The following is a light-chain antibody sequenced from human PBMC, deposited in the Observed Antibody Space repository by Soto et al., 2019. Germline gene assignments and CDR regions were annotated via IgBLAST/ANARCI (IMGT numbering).Light chain of an antibody. CDR3: QQSYKTPHT. J-gene: IGKJ2*01. Sequence: MTQSPATLSASVGDRVTITCRASQGVSAYLLWYQQRQGTAPKLLIYGASNLVSGVPSRFSGSGSGTTFTLTISSLQPEDFATYYCQQSYKTPHTFGQGTKLETK. CDR2: GAS. CDR1: QGVSAY. V-gene: IGKV1-39*01.